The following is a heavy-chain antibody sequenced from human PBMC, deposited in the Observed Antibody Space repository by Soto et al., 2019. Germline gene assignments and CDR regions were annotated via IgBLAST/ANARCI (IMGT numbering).Heavy chain of an antibody. J-gene: IGHJ4*02. V-gene: IGHV4-61*08. D-gene: IGHD6-19*01. CDR3: ARGTGYIDGWRTFDL. CDR1: DDSFRGADYY. Sequence: XATLSLTCTVSDDSFRGADYYWSWIRQPLGKGPEWIGYTYYNGDTKYNPALKSRVTMSVDTSKNQFSLRLSSVTAADTAVYFCARGTGYIDGWRTFDLWGRGILVTVSS. CDR2: TYYNGDT.